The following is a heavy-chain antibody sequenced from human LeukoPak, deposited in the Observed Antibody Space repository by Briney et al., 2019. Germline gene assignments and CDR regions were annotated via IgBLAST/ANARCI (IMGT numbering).Heavy chain of an antibody. D-gene: IGHD6-13*01. Sequence: ASVKVSCKASGYTFTGSYMFWVRQAPGQGLEWMGWINPNTGDANYAQKFQGRVTITRDTSISTAYMELNRLTSDDTAVFYCARSQRPGYSSSWYLGAGFDIWGQGTMVTVSS. J-gene: IGHJ3*02. CDR1: GYTFTGSY. CDR3: ARSQRPGYSSSWYLGAGFDI. CDR2: INPNTGDA. V-gene: IGHV1-2*02.